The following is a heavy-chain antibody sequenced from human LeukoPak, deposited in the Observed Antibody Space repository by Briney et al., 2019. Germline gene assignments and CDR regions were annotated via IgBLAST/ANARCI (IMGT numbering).Heavy chain of an antibody. Sequence: SVKVSCKASGGTFSSYAISWVRQAPGQGLEWMGGIIPIFGTANYAQKFQGRVTITADESTNTAYMELSSPRSEDTAVYYCAGALDSGYSSSWYVFDYWGQGTLVTVSS. D-gene: IGHD6-13*01. V-gene: IGHV1-69*13. J-gene: IGHJ4*02. CDR3: AGALDSGYSSSWYVFDY. CDR1: GGTFSSYA. CDR2: IIPIFGTA.